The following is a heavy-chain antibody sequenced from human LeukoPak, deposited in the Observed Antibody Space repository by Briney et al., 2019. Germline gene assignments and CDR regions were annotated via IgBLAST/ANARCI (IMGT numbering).Heavy chain of an antibody. CDR1: GYTFSSYA. D-gene: IGHD3-22*01. Sequence: ASVKVSCKAFGYTFSSYAITWVRQAPGQGLEWIGWISVYSGNTHYAQKLQGRVTMTTDTSTTTACMELGSLRSDDTAVYYCARDYYDTSGYFYGSNYWGQGTLVTVSS. V-gene: IGHV1-18*01. J-gene: IGHJ4*02. CDR3: ARDYYDTSGYFYGSNY. CDR2: ISVYSGNT.